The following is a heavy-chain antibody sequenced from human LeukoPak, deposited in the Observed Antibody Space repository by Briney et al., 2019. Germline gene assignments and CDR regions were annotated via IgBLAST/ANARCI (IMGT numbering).Heavy chain of an antibody. Sequence: GGSLRLSCAASGFLFSTHAMHWVRQAPGEGLEWVAFLWSDGTHEHYADSVKGRFTISRDNAKNSVFLQMNSLRAEDTAVYYCARDLGGSYYYFAYWGQGFLVTVSS. CDR1: GFLFSTHA. CDR3: ARDLGGSYYYFAY. V-gene: IGHV3-33*01. D-gene: IGHD1-26*01. J-gene: IGHJ4*02. CDR2: LWSDGTHE.